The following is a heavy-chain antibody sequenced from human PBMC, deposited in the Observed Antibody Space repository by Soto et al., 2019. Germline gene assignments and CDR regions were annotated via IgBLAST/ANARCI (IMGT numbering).Heavy chain of an antibody. CDR1: GFTFSSNW. Sequence: EVQLVESGGGLVQPGGPLRLSCAASGFTFSSNWMHWVRQAPGKGLVWVSRINSDGSITSYADSVKGQFTISRDNAKNTLYLQMNSLRADDQAGYYCARASSSWYVSFDYWGQGILVTVSS. J-gene: IGHJ4*02. CDR3: ARASSSWYVSFDY. CDR2: INSDGSIT. D-gene: IGHD6-13*01. V-gene: IGHV3-74*01.